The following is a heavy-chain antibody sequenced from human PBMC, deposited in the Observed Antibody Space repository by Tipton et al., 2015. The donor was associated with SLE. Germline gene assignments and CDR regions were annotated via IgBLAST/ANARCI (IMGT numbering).Heavy chain of an antibody. J-gene: IGHJ6*03. V-gene: IGHV4-59*12. CDR3: ARLGYSISYYYYMDV. D-gene: IGHD4-11*01. Sequence: TLSLTCTVSGDSFNLYYWTWIRQPPGKGLEWIAYIYDSGSTSYNPSLKTRVTISVDTPKNQFSLKLSSVTAADTAVYYCARLGYSISYYYYMDVWGKGTTVTVSS. CDR2: IYDSGST. CDR1: GDSFNLYY.